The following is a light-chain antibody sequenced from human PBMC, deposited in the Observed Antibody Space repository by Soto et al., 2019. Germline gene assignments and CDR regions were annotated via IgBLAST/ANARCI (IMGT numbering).Light chain of an antibody. CDR2: DAS. Sequence: EIVLTQSPATLYLSPGERATLSCRASQSVSNFLDWYKQKPGQAPRLLIYDASNRATGIPARFSGSESGTDFTLTIRSLEPADFAIYYCEQRTNWPLTTFGDGTRLEIK. V-gene: IGKV3-11*01. CDR1: QSVSNF. CDR3: EQRTNWPLTT. J-gene: IGKJ5*01.